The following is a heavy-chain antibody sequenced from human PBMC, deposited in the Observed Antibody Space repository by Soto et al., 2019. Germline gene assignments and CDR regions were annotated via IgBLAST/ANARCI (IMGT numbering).Heavy chain of an antibody. J-gene: IGHJ4*02. D-gene: IGHD2-15*01. CDR3: AKSLSWQYCSGGSCSGVFDS. CDR2: ISYDGSNK. Sequence: QSXGSLRLSCAASGVTFSSYGMHWVRQAPGKGLEWVAVISYDGSNKYYADSVKGRFTISRDNSKNTLYLQMNSLRAEDTAVYYCAKSLSWQYCSGGSCSGVFDSWGQGTLVTVSS. V-gene: IGHV3-30*18. CDR1: GVTFSSYG.